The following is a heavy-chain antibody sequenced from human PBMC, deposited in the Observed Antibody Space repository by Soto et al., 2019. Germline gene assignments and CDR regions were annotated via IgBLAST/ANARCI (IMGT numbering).Heavy chain of an antibody. Sequence: QVQLVESGGGVVQPGRSLRLSCAASGFTFSSYGMHWVRQAPGKGLEWVAVIWYDGSNKYYADCVKGRFTISIDISKHTLYLQMNSMRAEDTAEYYYARGAAIGEETYFDYWGQGTMVTVSS. CDR3: ARGAAIGEETYFDY. D-gene: IGHD3-16*01. CDR2: IWYDGSNK. V-gene: IGHV3-33*01. J-gene: IGHJ4*02. CDR1: GFTFSSYG.